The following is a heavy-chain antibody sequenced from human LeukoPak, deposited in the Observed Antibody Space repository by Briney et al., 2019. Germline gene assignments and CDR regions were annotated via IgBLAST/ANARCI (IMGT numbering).Heavy chain of an antibody. V-gene: IGHV4-59*01. CDR1: GGSISSYY. J-gene: IGHJ5*02. D-gene: IGHD2-2*01. CDR2: IYYSGST. Sequence: PSETLSLTCTVSGGSISSYYWSWIRQPPGKGLEWVGYIYYSGSTNYNPSLKSRVTISVDTSKNQFSLKLSSVTAADTAVYYCARAIESYCSSTSCLNWFDPWGQGTLVTVSS. CDR3: ARAIESYCSSTSCLNWFDP.